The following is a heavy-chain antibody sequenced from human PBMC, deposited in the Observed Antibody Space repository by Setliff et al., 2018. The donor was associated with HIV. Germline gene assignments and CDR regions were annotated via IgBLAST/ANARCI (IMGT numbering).Heavy chain of an antibody. J-gene: IGHJ3*02. Sequence: GASVKVSCKASGGTFSSYAINWVRQAPGQGLEWMGGIIPMFGTLNFAQKFQGRVTITTDESTSTVYMGLNSLRSEDTAVYYCARGHSHGYGYSGSYGPFDIWGQGTMVTVSS. CDR1: GGTFSSYA. V-gene: IGHV1-69*05. D-gene: IGHD1-26*01. CDR2: IIPMFGTL. CDR3: ARGHSHGYGYSGSYGPFDI.